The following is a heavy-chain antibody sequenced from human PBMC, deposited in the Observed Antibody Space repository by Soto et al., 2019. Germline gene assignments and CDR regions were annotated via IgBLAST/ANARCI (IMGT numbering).Heavy chain of an antibody. CDR1: CGSVSSGSYY. D-gene: IGHD3-9*01. Sequence: TSETLSLTCTVSCGSVSSGSYYWSWIRQPPGKGLEWIGYIYYSGSTNYNPSLKSRVTISVDTSKNQFSLKLSSVTAADTAVYYCASFPPVDRYIWAPSDYWGQGTLVTVSS. J-gene: IGHJ4*02. V-gene: IGHV4-61*01. CDR2: IYYSGST. CDR3: ASFPPVDRYIWAPSDY.